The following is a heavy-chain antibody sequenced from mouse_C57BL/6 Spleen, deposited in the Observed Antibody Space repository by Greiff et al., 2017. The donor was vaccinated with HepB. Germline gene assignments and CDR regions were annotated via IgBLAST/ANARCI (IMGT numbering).Heavy chain of an antibody. D-gene: IGHD2-3*01. V-gene: IGHV1-50*01. Sequence: VQLQQPGAELVKPGASVKLSCKASGYTFTSYWMQWVKQRPGQGLEWIGEIDPSDSYTNYNQKFKGKATLTVDTSSSTAYMQLSSLTSEDSAVYYCARLYDGYSLYAMDYWGQGTSVTVSS. J-gene: IGHJ4*01. CDR3: ARLYDGYSLYAMDY. CDR1: GYTFTSYW. CDR2: IDPSDSYT.